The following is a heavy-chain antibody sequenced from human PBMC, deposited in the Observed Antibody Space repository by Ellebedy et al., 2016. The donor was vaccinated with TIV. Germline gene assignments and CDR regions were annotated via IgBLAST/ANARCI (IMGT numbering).Heavy chain of an antibody. J-gene: IGHJ1*01. V-gene: IGHV4-61*01. CDR1: GDSVTSSHF. CDR3: ARVFMVRGIVMAP. CDR2: INYSGTT. Sequence: MPSETLSLTCTVSGDSVTSSHFWTWIRQPPGKGLEWIGYINYSGTTKYNPSLTSRVTISVDTSKNQFSLNLSSVTAADTAVYYCARVFMVRGIVMAPWGQGTLVTVSS. D-gene: IGHD3-10*01.